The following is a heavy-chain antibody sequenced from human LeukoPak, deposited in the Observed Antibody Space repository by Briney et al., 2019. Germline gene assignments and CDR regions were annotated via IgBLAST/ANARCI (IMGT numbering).Heavy chain of an antibody. CDR3: AREGLLTYYYDSSGPYSTVNWFDP. J-gene: IGHJ5*02. CDR2: ISAYNGNT. CDR1: GYTFTSYG. V-gene: IGHV1-18*01. D-gene: IGHD3-22*01. Sequence: ASVKVSCKASGYTFTSYGISWVRQAPGQGLAWMGWISAYNGNTNYAQKLQGRVTMTTDTSTSTAYMELRSLRSDDTAVYYCAREGLLTYYYDSSGPYSTVNWFDPWGQGTLVTVSS.